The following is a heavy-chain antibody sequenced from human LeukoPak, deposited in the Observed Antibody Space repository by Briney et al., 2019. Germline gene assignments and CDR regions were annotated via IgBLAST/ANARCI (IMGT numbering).Heavy chain of an antibody. V-gene: IGHV3-66*02. Sequence: GGSLRLSCAASGFTVSSNYMSWVRQAPGKGLEWVSVIYSGGSTYYADSVKGRFTISRDSSKNTLYLQMNSLRPEDTAVYCCARFYYMDVWGKGTTVTVSS. J-gene: IGHJ6*03. CDR2: IYSGGST. CDR3: ARFYYMDV. CDR1: GFTVSSNY.